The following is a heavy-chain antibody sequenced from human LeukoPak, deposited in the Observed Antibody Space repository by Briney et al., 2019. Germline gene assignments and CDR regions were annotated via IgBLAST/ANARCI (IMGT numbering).Heavy chain of an antibody. J-gene: IGHJ4*02. V-gene: IGHV1-2*02. Sequence: ASVKVSCKASGYTFTGYYMHWVRQAPGQGLEWMGWINPNSGGTNYAQKFQGRVTMTRDTSISTAYMELSRLRSDGTAVYYCARDPPRGIPATGDDYWGQATLVTVSS. CDR2: INPNSGGT. D-gene: IGHD2-2*01. CDR3: ARDPPRGIPATGDDY. CDR1: GYTFTGYY.